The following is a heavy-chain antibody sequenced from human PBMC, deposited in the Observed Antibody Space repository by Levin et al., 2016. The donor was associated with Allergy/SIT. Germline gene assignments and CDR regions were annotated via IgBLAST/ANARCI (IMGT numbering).Heavy chain of an antibody. J-gene: IGHJ3*02. D-gene: IGHD3-22*01. CDR3: ARERNYYDSSGYYDAFDI. Sequence: GGSLRLSCAASGFTFSSYSMNWVRQAPGKGLEWVSSISSSSSYIYYADSVKGRFTISRDNAKNSLYLQMNSLRAEDTAVYYCARERNYYDSSGYYDAFDIWGQGTMVTVSS. V-gene: IGHV3-21*01. CDR1: GFTFSSYS. CDR2: ISSSSSYI.